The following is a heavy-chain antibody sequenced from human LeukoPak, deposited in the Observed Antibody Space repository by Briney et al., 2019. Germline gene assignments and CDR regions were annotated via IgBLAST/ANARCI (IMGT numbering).Heavy chain of an antibody. V-gene: IGHV1-8*01. CDR1: GYTXXSYD. J-gene: IGHJ6*02. Sequence: ASVKVSCKASGYTXXSYDINWVRQATGQGLEWMGWMNPNSGNTGYAQKFQGRVTMTRNTSISTAYMELSSLRSEDTAVYYCARGQVYSSSWGDYYYGMDVWGQGTTVTVSS. CDR2: MNPNSGNT. D-gene: IGHD6-13*01. CDR3: ARGQVYSSSWGDYYYGMDV.